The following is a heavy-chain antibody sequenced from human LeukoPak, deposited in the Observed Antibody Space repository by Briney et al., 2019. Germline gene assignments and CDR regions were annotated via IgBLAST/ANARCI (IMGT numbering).Heavy chain of an antibody. J-gene: IGHJ4*02. CDR2: ISSSSSYI. Sequence: GGSLRLSCAASGFTFSSYSLNWVRQAPGKGLEWVSSISSSSSYIYYADSVKGRFTISRDNAKNSLYLQMNSLRAEDTALYYCARYYDYGSRGYYYYFDYWGQGTLVTVSS. CDR1: GFTFSSYS. V-gene: IGHV3-21*01. CDR3: ARYYDYGSRGYYYYFDY. D-gene: IGHD3-22*01.